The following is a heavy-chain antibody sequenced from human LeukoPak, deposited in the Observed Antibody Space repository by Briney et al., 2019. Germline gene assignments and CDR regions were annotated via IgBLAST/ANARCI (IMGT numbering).Heavy chain of an antibody. J-gene: IGHJ3*02. CDR3: ARDLGSDNWNWGAFDI. V-gene: IGHV4-61*01. CDR1: GYSISSGYY. Sequence: PSETLSLTCAVSGYSISSGYYWSWIRQPPGKGLEWIGYIYYSGSTNYNPSLKSRVTISVDTSKNQFSLKLSSVTAADTAVYYCARDLGSDNWNWGAFDIWGQGTMVTVSS. D-gene: IGHD1-7*01. CDR2: IYYSGST.